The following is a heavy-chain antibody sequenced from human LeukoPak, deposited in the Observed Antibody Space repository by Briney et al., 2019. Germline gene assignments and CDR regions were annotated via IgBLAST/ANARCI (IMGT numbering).Heavy chain of an antibody. D-gene: IGHD3-10*01. CDR1: GGSISSYY. CDR3: ARSVRRLYGSGRSNWFDP. Sequence: SETLSLTCTVSGGSISSYYWSWIRQPAGKGLEWIGHMYTSGTTNYNPSLKSRVTMSVDTSKNQFSLKLSSVTAADTAVYYCARSVRRLYGSGRSNWFDPGGQGTLVTVSS. V-gene: IGHV4-4*07. J-gene: IGHJ5*02. CDR2: MYTSGTT.